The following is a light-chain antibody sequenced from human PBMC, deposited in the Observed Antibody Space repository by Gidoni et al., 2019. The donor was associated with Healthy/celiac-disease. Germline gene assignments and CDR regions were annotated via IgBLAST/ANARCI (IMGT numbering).Light chain of an antibody. CDR3: QQRSNGPFT. CDR2: DAS. V-gene: IGKV3-11*01. J-gene: IGKJ3*01. CDR1: QSVSSY. Sequence: DIVLTQSPATLSLSPGARATLSCRASQSVSSYLAWYQQKPGQAPRLLIYDASNRATGIPARFSGSGSGTDFTLTISSLEPEDFAVYYCQQRSNGPFTFGPGTKVDIK.